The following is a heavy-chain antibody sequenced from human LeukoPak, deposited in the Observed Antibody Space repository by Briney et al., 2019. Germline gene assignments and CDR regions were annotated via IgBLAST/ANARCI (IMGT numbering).Heavy chain of an antibody. V-gene: IGHV3-15*05. CDR3: TTGSNFGVVTHAGDY. J-gene: IGHJ4*02. CDR1: GFTFNIAW. Sequence: PGGSLRLSCVASGFTFNIAWMSWFRQVPGKGLERVGRIKSKNDGGTAEYNTPVKGRFIISRDDSKNALYLQMNSLKSEDTAVYYCTTGSNFGVVTHAGDYWGQGTLVTVSS. D-gene: IGHD3-3*01. CDR2: IKSKNDGGTA.